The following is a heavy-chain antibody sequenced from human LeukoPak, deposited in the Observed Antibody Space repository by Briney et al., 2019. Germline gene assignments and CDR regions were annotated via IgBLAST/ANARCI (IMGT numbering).Heavy chain of an antibody. CDR1: GYTFTSYY. Sequence: ASVKVSCKASGYTFTSYYMNWVRQAPGQGLEWMGWINPNSGGTNYAQKFQGWVTMTRDTSISTAYMELSRLRSDDTAVYYCARGDYYDSSGWGNWFDPWGQGTLVTVSS. CDR2: INPNSGGT. J-gene: IGHJ5*02. V-gene: IGHV1-2*04. CDR3: ARGDYYDSSGWGNWFDP. D-gene: IGHD3-22*01.